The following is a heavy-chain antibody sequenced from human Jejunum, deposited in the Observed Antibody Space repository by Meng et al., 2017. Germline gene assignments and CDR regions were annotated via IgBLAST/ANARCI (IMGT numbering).Heavy chain of an antibody. CDR2: ISHSGDT. V-gene: IGHV4-34*01. J-gene: IGHJ5*02. CDR1: GGSFSSYY. Sequence: QVQLQQWGAGLLKPSETLSLTCVVSGGSFSSYYWCWIRQPPGKGLEWIGEISHSGDTKYNPSLMSRVTISADTSKNQFSLKLTSVTAADTAVYYCAKNNWFDPWGQGTLVTVSS. CDR3: AKNNWFDP.